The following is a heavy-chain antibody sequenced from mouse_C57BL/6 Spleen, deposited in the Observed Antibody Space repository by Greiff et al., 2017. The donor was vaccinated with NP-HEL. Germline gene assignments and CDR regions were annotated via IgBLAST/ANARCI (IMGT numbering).Heavy chain of an antibody. D-gene: IGHD2-4*01. Sequence: EVQLVESGGGLVKPGGSLKLSCAASGFTFSSYAMSWVRQTPEKGLEWVATISDGGSYTYYPGNVKGRFTISRDNAKNNLYLQMSHLKSEDTAMYYCARDKTTYEYGEGFAYWGQGTLVTVSA. CDR1: GFTFSSYA. CDR2: ISDGGSYT. CDR3: ARDKTTYEYGEGFAY. J-gene: IGHJ3*01. V-gene: IGHV5-4*01.